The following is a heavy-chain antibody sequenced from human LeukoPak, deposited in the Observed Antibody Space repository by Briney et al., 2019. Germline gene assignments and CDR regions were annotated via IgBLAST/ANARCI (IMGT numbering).Heavy chain of an antibody. D-gene: IGHD3-9*01. Sequence: PGGSLRLSCAASGFTFSSYTMNWVRRAPGKGLEWVSSISSSSSYIYYADSVKGRFTISRDNAKNSLYLQMNSLRAEDTAVYYCARDTYDILTGYYKWAFDIWGQGTMVTVSS. CDR1: GFTFSSYT. J-gene: IGHJ3*02. CDR2: ISSSSSYI. CDR3: ARDTYDILTGYYKWAFDI. V-gene: IGHV3-21*06.